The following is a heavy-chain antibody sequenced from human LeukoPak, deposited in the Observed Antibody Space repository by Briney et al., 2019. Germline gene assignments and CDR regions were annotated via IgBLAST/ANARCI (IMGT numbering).Heavy chain of an antibody. CDR1: GFTFSNAW. V-gene: IGHV3-15*01. D-gene: IGHD3-3*01. CDR3: TTGITIFGVVSYYMDV. CDR2: IKSKTDGGTP. Sequence: GSLRLSCAASGFTFSNAWLSWVRQAPGKGLEWVGRIKSKTDGGTPDYAAPVKGRFTISRDDSKNKLYLQMNSLNPEDTAVYYCTTGITIFGVVSYYMDVWGKGTTVTVS. J-gene: IGHJ6*03.